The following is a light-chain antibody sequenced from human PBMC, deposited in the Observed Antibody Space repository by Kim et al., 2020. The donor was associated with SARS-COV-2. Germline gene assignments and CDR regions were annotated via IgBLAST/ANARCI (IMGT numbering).Light chain of an antibody. CDR1: QSVSSSY. V-gene: IGKV3-20*01. J-gene: IGKJ5*01. CDR2: GTS. CDR3: QQYGSSPRT. Sequence: PGERAYLSCRASQSVSSSYLAWYQQKPGQAPRLLIYGTSSRATGIPDRFSGGGSGTDFSRTINRLETEDFAVYYCQQYGSSPRTFGQGTRLEIK.